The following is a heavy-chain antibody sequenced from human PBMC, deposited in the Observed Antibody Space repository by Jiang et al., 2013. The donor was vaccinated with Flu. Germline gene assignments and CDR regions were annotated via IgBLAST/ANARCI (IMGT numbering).Heavy chain of an antibody. CDR2: TYYRSKWYN. D-gene: IGHD6-19*01. J-gene: IGHJ4*02. V-gene: IGHV6-1*01. CDR1: GDSVSTNSGA. CDR3: ARAQRITVAGAVSRYFDE. Sequence: SQTLSLTCAISGDSVSTNSGAWNWVRQSPSGGLEWLGNTYYRSKWYNDFAVSVKSRITINPDTSKNQFSLQLNSVTPEDTAVYYCARAQRITVAGAVSRYFDEWGQGTLVTVSS.